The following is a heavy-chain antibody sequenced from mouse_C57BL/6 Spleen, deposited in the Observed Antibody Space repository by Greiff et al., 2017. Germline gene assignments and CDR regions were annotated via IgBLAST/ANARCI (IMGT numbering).Heavy chain of an antibody. J-gene: IGHJ1*03. D-gene: IGHD1-1*01. V-gene: IGHV1-64*01. CDR1: GYTFTSYW. CDR2: IHPNSGST. CDR3: ARGGMVITTVLAPFDV. Sequence: QVQLKQPGAELVKPGASVKLSCKASGYTFTSYWMHWVKQRPGQGLEWIGMIHPNSGSTNYNEKFKSKATLTVDKSSRTAYMQLSRLTSEDSAVYYCARGGMVITTVLAPFDVWGTGTTVTVSS.